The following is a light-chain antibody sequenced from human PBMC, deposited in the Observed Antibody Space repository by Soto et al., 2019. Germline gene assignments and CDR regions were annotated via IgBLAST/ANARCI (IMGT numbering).Light chain of an antibody. CDR3: QQYNDWPPWT. J-gene: IGKJ1*01. V-gene: IGKV3-15*01. CDR2: GSS. CDR1: QSVGSN. Sequence: EILLTQSPATLPVSPGERATLSCRASQSVGSNLAWFQQKPGQAPRLLIYGSSTRATGVPARFSGSGSGTDFTLTISSLQSEDFAVYYCQQYNDWPPWTFGQGTKVDI.